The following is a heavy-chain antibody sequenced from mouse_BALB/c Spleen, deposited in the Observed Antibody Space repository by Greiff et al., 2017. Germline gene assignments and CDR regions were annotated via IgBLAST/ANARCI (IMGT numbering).Heavy chain of an antibody. Sequence: EVQGVESGGDLVKPGGSLKLSCAASGFTFSSYGMSWVRQTPDKRLEWVATISSGGSYTYYPDSVKGRFTISRDNAKNTLYLQMSSLKSEDTAMYYCARYYGSSPFDYWGQGTTLTVSS. D-gene: IGHD1-1*01. CDR2: ISSGGSYT. CDR3: ARYYGSSPFDY. V-gene: IGHV5-6*01. J-gene: IGHJ2*01. CDR1: GFTFSSYG.